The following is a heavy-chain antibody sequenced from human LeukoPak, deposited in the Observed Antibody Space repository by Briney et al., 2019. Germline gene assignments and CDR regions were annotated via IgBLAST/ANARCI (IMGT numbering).Heavy chain of an antibody. D-gene: IGHD4-17*01. J-gene: IGHJ2*01. Sequence: SETLSLTCTVSGGSISSYYWSWIRQPAGKGLEWIGRIYTSGSTNYNPSLKSRVTMSVDTSKNQFSLKLSSVTAADTAVYYCAGDRVMPRVHYGDYAADWYFDLWGRGTLITVSS. CDR3: AGDRVMPRVHYGDYAADWYFDL. CDR2: IYTSGST. CDR1: GGSISSYY. V-gene: IGHV4-4*07.